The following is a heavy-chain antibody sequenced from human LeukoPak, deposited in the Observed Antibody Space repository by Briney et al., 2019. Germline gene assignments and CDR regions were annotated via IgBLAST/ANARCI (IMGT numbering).Heavy chain of an antibody. V-gene: IGHV3-53*01. CDR3: ASDSPHYGMDV. J-gene: IGHJ6*02. CDR2: IYSGGST. CDR1: GFTVSSNY. Sequence: GGSLRLSCAASGFTVSSNYMSWVRQAPGKGLEWVSVIYSGGSTYYADSVKGRFTISRDNAKNTLYLEMCSLRAEDTAVYHCASDSPHYGMDVWGQGTTVTVSS.